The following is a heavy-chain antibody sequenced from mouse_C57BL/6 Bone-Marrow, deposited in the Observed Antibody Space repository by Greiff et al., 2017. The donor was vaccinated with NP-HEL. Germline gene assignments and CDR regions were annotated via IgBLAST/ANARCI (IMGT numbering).Heavy chain of an antibody. CDR3: ARDPSPYWYFDV. CDR1: GFTFSDYY. V-gene: IGHV5-16*01. J-gene: IGHJ1*03. Sequence: EVKLMESEGGLVQPGSSMKLSCTASGFTFSDYYMAWVRQVPEKGLEWVANINYDGSSTYYLDSLKSRFIISRDNAKNILYLQMSSLKSEDTATYYCARDPSPYWYFDVWGTGTTVTVSS. CDR2: INYDGSST.